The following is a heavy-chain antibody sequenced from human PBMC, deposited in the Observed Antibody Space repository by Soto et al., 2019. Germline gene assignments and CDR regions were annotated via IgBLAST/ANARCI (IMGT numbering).Heavy chain of an antibody. J-gene: IGHJ4*02. CDR2: IWYDGSKK. D-gene: IGHD3-22*01. V-gene: IGHV3-33*01. Sequence: PGGSLRLSCAASGFTFSSSGMHWVRQAPGKGLEWVAIIWYDGSKKYYADSVKGRFTISRDNSKNTVYPQMNSLRAEDTAVYYCARAPFTIYDTSGYYDYWGQGTLVTVSS. CDR3: ARAPFTIYDTSGYYDY. CDR1: GFTFSSSG.